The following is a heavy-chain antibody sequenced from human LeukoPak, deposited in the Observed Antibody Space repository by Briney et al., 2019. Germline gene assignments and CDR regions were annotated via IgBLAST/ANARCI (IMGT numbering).Heavy chain of an antibody. J-gene: IGHJ5*02. V-gene: IGHV1-69*05. CDR1: GGTFSNYA. Sequence: GSSVKVSCKASGGTFSNYAISWVRQAPGQGLEWMGGIIPLFGSADYAQKFQGRVTMTRDMSTSTDYMELSSLRSEDTAVYYCARDNSVEDTAWWFDPWGQGTLVTVSS. D-gene: IGHD4-23*01. CDR2: IIPLFGSA. CDR3: ARDNSVEDTAWWFDP.